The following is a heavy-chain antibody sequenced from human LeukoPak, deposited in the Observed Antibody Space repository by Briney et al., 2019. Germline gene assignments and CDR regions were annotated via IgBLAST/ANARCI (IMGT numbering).Heavy chain of an antibody. V-gene: IGHV3-23*01. Sequence: GETLRLSCAASGFTFSSYAMSWVRQAPGKGLEWVSTVSGGGGTTYYADSVKGRFTISRDNSKNTLFLQMNSLRAEDTAIYYCAKDMGYCSSATCYGLDYWGQGTLVTVSS. J-gene: IGHJ4*02. D-gene: IGHD2-2*01. CDR3: AKDMGYCSSATCYGLDY. CDR1: GFTFSSYA. CDR2: VSGGGGTT.